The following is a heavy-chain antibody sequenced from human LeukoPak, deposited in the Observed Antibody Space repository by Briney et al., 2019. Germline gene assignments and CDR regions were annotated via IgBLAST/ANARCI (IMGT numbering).Heavy chain of an antibody. J-gene: IGHJ5*02. CDR2: IIPVIDSA. V-gene: IGHV1-69*08. CDR3: TRVNLRGSNYNWFDP. CDR1: GGTFNSHI. Sequence: SVKVSCKTSGGTFNSHIFGWVRQAPGHGLEWLGRIIPVIDSALYAQKFQGRVTIGADKSTTTAYMELRSLTYEDTALYYCTRVNLRGSNYNWFDPWGQGTQVTVAS. D-gene: IGHD6-13*01.